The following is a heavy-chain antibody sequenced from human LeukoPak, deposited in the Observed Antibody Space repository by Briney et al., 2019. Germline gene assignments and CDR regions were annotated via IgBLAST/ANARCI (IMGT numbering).Heavy chain of an antibody. Sequence: ASVKVSCKPSGYTFTSDNTNSGPQTTGERAWRLWWMYPNSGITSYMQKFQGRVTMPGNTSIATASMELSSLRPEDTAVYYCARGPRGDYLWGSYRYPFENWGQGTLVTVSS. V-gene: IGHV1-8*01. CDR1: GYTFTSDN. J-gene: IGHJ4*02. CDR2: MYPNSGIT. CDR3: ARGPRGDYLWGSYRYPFEN. D-gene: IGHD3-16*02.